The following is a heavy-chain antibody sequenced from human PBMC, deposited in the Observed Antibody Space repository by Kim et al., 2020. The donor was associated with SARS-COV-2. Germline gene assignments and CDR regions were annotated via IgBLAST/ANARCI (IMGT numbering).Heavy chain of an antibody. CDR1: GLTFGDYA. J-gene: IGHJ4*02. V-gene: IGHV3-49*04. D-gene: IGHD2-8*01. CDR2: IRSNAYGGTT. CDR3: TTPLYSFDY. Sequence: GGSLRLSCAASGLTFGDYAINWVRQAPGKGLEWVGFIRSNAYGGTTEYAPSVTGRFIISRDDSKSIAYLQMNSLKIEDTALYYCTTPLYSFDYWGQGTLV.